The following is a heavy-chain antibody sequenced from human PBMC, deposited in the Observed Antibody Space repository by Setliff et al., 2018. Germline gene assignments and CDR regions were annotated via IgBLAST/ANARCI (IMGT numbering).Heavy chain of an antibody. CDR3: SRLVRYCTRTSCQRLSGGEF. CDR1: GYTFTDYG. CDR2: ISAHTGNT. V-gene: IGHV1-18*01. J-gene: IGHJ4*02. D-gene: IGHD2-15*01. Sequence: ASVKVSCKTSGYTFTDYGITWVRQAPGQGLEWMGWISAHTGNTYYTPKLHGRVTLTTDTSTSTAYMELTSLGSDDAAVYYCSRLVRYCTRTSCQRLSGGEFWGQGTLVTVSS.